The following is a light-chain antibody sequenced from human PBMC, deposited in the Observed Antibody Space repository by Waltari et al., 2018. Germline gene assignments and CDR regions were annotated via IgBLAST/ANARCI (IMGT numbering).Light chain of an antibody. V-gene: IGLV2-23*02. CDR2: EVT. CDR1: SSDVGNYNL. CDR3: CSYVGLGIYV. Sequence: QSGLTQPASVSGSPGQSITISCTGPSSDVGNYNLVSWYQQYAGKAPKLMVYEVTKRASGVSDRFSGSTSGNTASLTISGLQSEDEADYYCCSYVGLGIYVFGTGTKVTVL. J-gene: IGLJ1*01.